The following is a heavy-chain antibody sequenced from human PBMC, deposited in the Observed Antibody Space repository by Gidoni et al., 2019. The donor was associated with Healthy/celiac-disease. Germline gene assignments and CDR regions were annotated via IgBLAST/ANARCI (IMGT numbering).Heavy chain of an antibody. CDR1: GCPLSSYA. V-gene: IGHV3-23*01. Sequence: EVQLLESGGGMVQTGGLLRHSRAASGCPLSSYARSWVRQVPGQGLELVSAISGSGGSTYSADSVKGRFTSSRDKSKNTLYLQMNSLKAEERAVYYWAHDVLWCGKLLVLGYWGQGTLVTVSS. CDR2: ISGSGGST. CDR3: AHDVLWCGKLLVLGY. J-gene: IGHJ4*02. D-gene: IGHD3-10*01.